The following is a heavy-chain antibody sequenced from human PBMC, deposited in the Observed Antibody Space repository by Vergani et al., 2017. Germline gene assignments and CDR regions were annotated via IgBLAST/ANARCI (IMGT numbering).Heavy chain of an antibody. CDR3: ARQVGCSSTSCYRPRYYYYGMDV. Sequence: QVQLQESGPGLVKPSETLSLTCAVSGYSISSGYYWGWIRQPPGKGLEWIGSIYHSGSTYYNPSLKSRVTISVDTSKNQFSLKLSSVTAADTAVYYCARQVGCSSTSCYRPRYYYYGMDVWGQXP. V-gene: IGHV4-38-2*01. J-gene: IGHJ6*02. D-gene: IGHD2-2*01. CDR2: IYHSGST. CDR1: GYSISSGYY.